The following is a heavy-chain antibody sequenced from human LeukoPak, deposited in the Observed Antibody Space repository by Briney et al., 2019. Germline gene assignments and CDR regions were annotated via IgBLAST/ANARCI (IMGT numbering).Heavy chain of an antibody. V-gene: IGHV1-69*13. J-gene: IGHJ4*02. CDR2: IIPIFGTA. Sequence: SVKVSCKASGGTFSSYAISWVRQAPGQGLEWMGGIIPIFGTANYAQKFQGRVTITADESTSTAYMELSSLRSEDTAVYYCASTPVWYNWNDVPCYFDYWGQGTLVTVSS. CDR3: ASTPVWYNWNDVPCYFDY. D-gene: IGHD1-1*01. CDR1: GGTFSSYA.